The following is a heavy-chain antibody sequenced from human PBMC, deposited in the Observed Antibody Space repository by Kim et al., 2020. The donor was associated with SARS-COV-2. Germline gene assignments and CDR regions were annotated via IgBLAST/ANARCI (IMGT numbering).Heavy chain of an antibody. Sequence: ASVKVSCKASGYTFTSYAMHWVRQAPGQRLEWMGWINAGNGNTKYSQKFQGRVTITRDTSASTAYMELSSLRSEDTAVYYCARVYYDSSGYYLNDYWGQGTLVTVSS. D-gene: IGHD3-22*01. J-gene: IGHJ4*02. CDR3: ARVYYDSSGYYLNDY. V-gene: IGHV1-3*01. CDR1: GYTFTSYA. CDR2: INAGNGNT.